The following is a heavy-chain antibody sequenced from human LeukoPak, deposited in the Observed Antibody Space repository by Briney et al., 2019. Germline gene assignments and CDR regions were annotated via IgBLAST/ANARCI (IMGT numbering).Heavy chain of an antibody. CDR1: GGSFSGYY. CDR2: INHSGST. Sequence: SETLSPTCAVYGGSFSGYYWSWIRQPPGKGLEWIGEINHSGSTNYNPSLKSRVTISVDTSKNQFSLKLSSVTAADTAVYFCARGSPGFDIVAVPVADYYYYMDVWVKGTTVTVSS. J-gene: IGHJ6*03. D-gene: IGHD2-2*01. V-gene: IGHV4-34*01. CDR3: ARGSPGFDIVAVPVADYYYYMDV.